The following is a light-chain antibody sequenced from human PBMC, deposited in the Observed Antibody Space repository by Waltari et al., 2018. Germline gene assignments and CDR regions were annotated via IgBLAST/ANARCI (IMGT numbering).Light chain of an antibody. CDR3: QQRSNWPST. J-gene: IGKJ5*01. Sequence: EIVLTQSPATLSLSPGERATLSCRASQSVSSYLAWDQQKHGQAPRLLIHDASIGATGIPGRFSGSGSGTDCTLTISSLEPEDFAVYYCQQRSNWPSTFGQGTRLEIK. CDR1: QSVSSY. CDR2: DAS. V-gene: IGKV3-11*01.